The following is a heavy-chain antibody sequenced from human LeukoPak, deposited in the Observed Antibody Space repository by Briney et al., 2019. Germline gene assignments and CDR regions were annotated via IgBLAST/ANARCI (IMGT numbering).Heavy chain of an antibody. D-gene: IGHD4-17*01. J-gene: IGHJ6*03. CDR3: ARGTYGYYMDV. V-gene: IGHV4-38-2*02. CDR1: NYSISNSLY. Sequence: SETLSLTCSGSNYSISNSLYWGWLRQPPGKGLEWIGSIYRSGSTFYNPSLKSRVTISLDTSKNQFSPKLSSVTAADTAVYFCARGTYGYYMDVWGKGTTVTVSS. CDR2: IYRSGST.